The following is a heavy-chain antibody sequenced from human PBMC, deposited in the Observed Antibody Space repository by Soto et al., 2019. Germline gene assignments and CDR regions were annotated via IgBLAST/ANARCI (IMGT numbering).Heavy chain of an antibody. CDR2: IKQDGSEK. V-gene: IGHV3-7*01. CDR3: ARDYGDGYYYYYGMDV. Sequence: GGSLRLSCAACGFTFSSYWMSWVRQAPWKGLEWVANIKQDGSEKYYVDSVKGRFTISRDNAKNSLYLQMNSLRAEDTAVYYCARDYGDGYYYYYGMDVLGQGITVTVSS. D-gene: IGHD4-17*01. J-gene: IGHJ6*02. CDR1: GFTFSSYW.